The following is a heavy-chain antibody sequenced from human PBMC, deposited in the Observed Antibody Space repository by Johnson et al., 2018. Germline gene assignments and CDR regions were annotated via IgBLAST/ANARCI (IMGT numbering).Heavy chain of an antibody. Sequence: VQLVQSGAEVKKPGESLKISCKGSGYSFTSYWIGWVRQMPGKGLEWMGIIYTGGSDTRYSPSFHGKVTLSADKSISTADLQWSSLKASDTAMDYCARETRVFSAFDIWGQGTMVTVSS. D-gene: IGHD4-17*01. CDR3: ARETRVFSAFDI. V-gene: IGHV5-51*01. CDR2: IYTGGSDT. CDR1: GYSFTSYW. J-gene: IGHJ3*02.